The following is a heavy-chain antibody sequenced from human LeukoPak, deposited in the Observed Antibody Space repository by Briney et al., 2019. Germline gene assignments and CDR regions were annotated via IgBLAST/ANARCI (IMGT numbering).Heavy chain of an antibody. CDR1: GGSISSGGYY. Sequence: SETLSLTCTVSGGSISSGGYYWSWIRQHPGKGLEWIGYIYYSVSTYYNPSLKSRVTISVDTSKNQFSLKLSSVTAADTAVYYCARVRVRFSWFDPWGQGTLVTVSS. CDR2: IYYSVST. D-gene: IGHD3-3*01. J-gene: IGHJ5*02. CDR3: ARVRVRFSWFDP. V-gene: IGHV4-31*03.